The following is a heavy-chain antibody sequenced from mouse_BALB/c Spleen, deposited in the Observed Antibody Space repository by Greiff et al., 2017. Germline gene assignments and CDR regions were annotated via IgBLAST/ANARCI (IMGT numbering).Heavy chain of an antibody. D-gene: IGHD2-12*01. CDR3: ARCYDYDYFDY. J-gene: IGHJ2*01. V-gene: IGHV1S29*02. Sequence: EVQLQQSGPELVKPGASVKISCKASGYTFTDYNMHWVKQSHGKSLEWIGYIYPYNGGTGYNQKFKSKATLTVDNSSSTAYMEIRSLTSEDSAVYYCARCYDYDYFDYWGQGTTLTVSS. CDR2: IYPYNGGT. CDR1: GYTFTDYN.